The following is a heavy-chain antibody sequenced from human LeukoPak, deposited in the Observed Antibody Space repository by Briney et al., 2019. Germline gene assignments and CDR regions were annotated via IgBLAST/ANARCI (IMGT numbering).Heavy chain of an antibody. CDR1: GGSISSGSYY. V-gene: IGHV4-61*02. D-gene: IGHD3-22*01. Sequence: SQTLSLTCTVSGGSISSGSYYWSWIRQPAGKGLEWIGRIYTSGSTNYNPSLKSRVTISVDTSKNQFSLKLSSVTAADTAVYYRARVTTGGYYNCWGQGTLVTDSS. CDR2: IYTSGST. CDR3: ARVTTGGYYNC. J-gene: IGHJ4*02.